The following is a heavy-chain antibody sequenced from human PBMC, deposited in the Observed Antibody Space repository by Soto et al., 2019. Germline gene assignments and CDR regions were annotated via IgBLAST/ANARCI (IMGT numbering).Heavy chain of an antibody. J-gene: IGHJ5*02. CDR3: AKDPNLQQLPGDWFDP. Sequence: GGSLRLSCAASGFTFSSYAMSWVRQAPGKGLEWVSAISGSGGSTYYADSVKGRFTISRDNSKNTLYLQMNSLRAEDTAVYYCAKDPNLQQLPGDWFDPWGQGTLVTVSS. V-gene: IGHV3-23*01. CDR2: ISGSGGST. CDR1: GFTFSSYA. D-gene: IGHD6-13*01.